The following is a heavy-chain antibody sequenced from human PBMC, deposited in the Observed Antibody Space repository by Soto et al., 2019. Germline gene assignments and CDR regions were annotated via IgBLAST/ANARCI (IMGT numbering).Heavy chain of an antibody. Sequence: QVQLVESGGGVVQPGRSLRLSCAASGFTFSSYGMHWVRQAPGKGLEWVAVIWYDGSNKYYADSVKGRFTISRDNSXXTXYXXMNSLRAEDTAVYYCARSIAAAGSFGPYYYYGMDVWGQGTTVTVSS. CDR1: GFTFSSYG. D-gene: IGHD6-13*01. J-gene: IGHJ6*02. V-gene: IGHV3-33*01. CDR3: ARSIAAAGSFGPYYYYGMDV. CDR2: IWYDGSNK.